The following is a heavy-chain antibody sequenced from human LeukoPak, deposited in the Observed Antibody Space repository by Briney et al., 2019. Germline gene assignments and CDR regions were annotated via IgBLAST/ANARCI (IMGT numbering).Heavy chain of an antibody. Sequence: APVKVSCKASGYTFTSYGISWVRQAPGQGLEWMGWISAYNGNTNYAQKLQGRVTMTTDTSTSTAYMELRSLRSDDTAVYYCARDPYSSGWYSIDYYYGMDVWGQGTTVTVSS. D-gene: IGHD6-19*01. CDR2: ISAYNGNT. CDR1: GYTFTSYG. V-gene: IGHV1-18*01. CDR3: ARDPYSSGWYSIDYYYGMDV. J-gene: IGHJ6*02.